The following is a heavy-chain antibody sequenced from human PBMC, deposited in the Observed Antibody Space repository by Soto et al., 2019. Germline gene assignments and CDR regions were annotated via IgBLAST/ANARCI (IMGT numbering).Heavy chain of an antibody. CDR3: ARLTEGP. CDR1: GNGVTPEG. CDR2: IYPGDSDT. J-gene: IGHJ5*02. V-gene: IGHV5-51*01. Sequence: VKVSWKGLGNGVTPEGVGWVRRMPGKGLEWMGIIYPGDSDTRYSPSFQGQVTISADKSISTAHLQWSSLKASDTAMYACARLTEGPWGQGTLVTVSS.